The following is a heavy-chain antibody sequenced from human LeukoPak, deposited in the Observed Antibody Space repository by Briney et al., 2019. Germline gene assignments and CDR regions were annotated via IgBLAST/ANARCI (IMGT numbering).Heavy chain of an antibody. CDR3: AKGLSIVPRYFDY. V-gene: IGHV3-23*01. D-gene: IGHD2-2*01. CDR2: ISGSGGRT. Sequence: GGFLRLSCAASGFTFSNYGMIWVRQAPGKGLEWVSSISGSGGRTFCADSVKGRFTISRDNSKNTLYLQVNSLRAEDTAVYYCAKGLSIVPRYFDYWGQGILVTVSS. J-gene: IGHJ4*02. CDR1: GFTFSNYG.